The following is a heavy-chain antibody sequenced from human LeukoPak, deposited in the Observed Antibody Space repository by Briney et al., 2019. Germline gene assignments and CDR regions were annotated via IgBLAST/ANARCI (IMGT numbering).Heavy chain of an antibody. CDR3: VRDFLGESGAGGY. CDR2: ISPSGNSK. J-gene: IGHJ4*02. Sequence: PRGSLRLSCATSTFTFSSYTMNWVRQAPGKGLEWVSSISPSGNSKYHADSVKGRFTISRDNAENSLYMQMNSLRAEDTGVYYCVRDFLGESGAGGYWGQGTLVTVSS. V-gene: IGHV3-21*01. CDR1: TFTFSSYT. D-gene: IGHD3-10*01.